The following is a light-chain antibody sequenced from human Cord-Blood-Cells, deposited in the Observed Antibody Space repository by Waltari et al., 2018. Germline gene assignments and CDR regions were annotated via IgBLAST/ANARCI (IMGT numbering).Light chain of an antibody. Sequence: DIVMTQSPDSMAVSLGERATINCKSSQSVLYSSNNKKYLAWYQQKPGQPLKLLIYWASTRESGVPDRFSGSGSGTDFTRTIISLQAEDVAVYYCQLYYSTPPWTFGQGTKVEIK. CDR3: QLYYSTPPWT. J-gene: IGKJ1*01. V-gene: IGKV4-1*01. CDR2: WAS. CDR1: QSVLYSSNNKKY.